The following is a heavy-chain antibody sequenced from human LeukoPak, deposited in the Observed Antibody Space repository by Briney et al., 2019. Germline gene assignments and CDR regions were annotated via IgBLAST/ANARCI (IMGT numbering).Heavy chain of an antibody. V-gene: IGHV4-38-2*02. CDR1: GYSISSGYY. Sequence: SETLSLTCAVSGYSISSGYYWGWIRQPPGKGLEWIGSIYHSGSTYYNPSLKSRVTISVDTSKNQFSLKLGSVTAADTAVYYCAREGGSYCSGGSCYSGWFDPWGQGTLVTVSS. D-gene: IGHD2-15*01. J-gene: IGHJ5*02. CDR3: AREGGSYCSGGSCYSGWFDP. CDR2: IYHSGST.